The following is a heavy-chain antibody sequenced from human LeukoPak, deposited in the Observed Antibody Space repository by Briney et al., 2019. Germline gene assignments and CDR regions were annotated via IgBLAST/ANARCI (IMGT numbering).Heavy chain of an antibody. V-gene: IGHV4-61*02. CDR1: GDSISSDISY. J-gene: IGHJ6*03. D-gene: IGHD5-12*01. CDR2: VYTSGNT. Sequence: SETLSLTCTVSGDSISSDISYWSWIRQPAGKELEWIGRVYTSGNTDYNPSLKSRVTISVDTSKNQFSLKLSSVTAADTAVYYCARACPRGGYSGYRPNFYYYYYMDVWGKGTTVTVSS. CDR3: ARACPRGGYSGYRPNFYYYYYMDV.